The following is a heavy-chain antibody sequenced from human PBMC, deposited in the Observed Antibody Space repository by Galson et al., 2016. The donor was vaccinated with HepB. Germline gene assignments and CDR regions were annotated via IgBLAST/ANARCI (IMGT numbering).Heavy chain of an antibody. CDR3: ARKLQRPYVVFDI. D-gene: IGHD1-1*01. J-gene: IGHJ3*02. Sequence: ETLSLTCTVSGGSMNNYYWSWIRQPPGKGLEWIESIYYSGTTNYNPSLTSRVTVSVDTSKNQFSLRLSSVTAADKAVYYCARKLQRPYVVFDIWGQGTMVIVSS. CDR1: GGSMNNYY. CDR2: IYYSGTT. V-gene: IGHV4-59*01.